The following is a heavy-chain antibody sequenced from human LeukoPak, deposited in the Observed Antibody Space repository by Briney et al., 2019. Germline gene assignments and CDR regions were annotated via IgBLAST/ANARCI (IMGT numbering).Heavy chain of an antibody. CDR1: GGSISSRSYY. CDR2: IYYSGSA. D-gene: IGHD3-3*01. V-gene: IGHV4-39*01. Sequence: SETLSLTXTVSGGSISSRSYYWGWIRQPPGKGLEWIGSIYYSGSAYYNPSLKSRVTISVDTSKNQFSLKLSSVTAADTAVYYCARCITIFGVVIVYYFDYWGQGTLVTVSS. J-gene: IGHJ4*02. CDR3: ARCITIFGVVIVYYFDY.